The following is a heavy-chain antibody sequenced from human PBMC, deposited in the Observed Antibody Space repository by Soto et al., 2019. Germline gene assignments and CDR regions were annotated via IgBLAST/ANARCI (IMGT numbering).Heavy chain of an antibody. V-gene: IGHV3-30*03. CDR3: ARAPPNPSSGWYLDY. D-gene: IGHD6-19*01. CDR2: ISYDGSNK. CDR1: GFTFISYS. Sequence: LRLSFAASGFTFISYSMNWVRQAPGKGLEWVAVISYDGSNKYYADSAKGRFTISRDNSKNTLYLQMNSLRAEDTAVYYCARAPPNPSSGWYLDYWGQGTLVTSPQ. J-gene: IGHJ4*02.